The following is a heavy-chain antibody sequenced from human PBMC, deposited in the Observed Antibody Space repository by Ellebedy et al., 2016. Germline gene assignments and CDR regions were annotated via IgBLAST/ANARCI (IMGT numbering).Heavy chain of an antibody. CDR2: IAEDGSRR. CDR3: ARDAVGGANDY. J-gene: IGHJ4*02. CDR1: GFPFNEYT. V-gene: IGHV3-30*04. D-gene: IGHD4/OR15-4a*01. Sequence: GESLKISXAASGFPFNEYTMHWIRQAPDKGLEWVAVIAEDGSRRGSTDSLRGRFSISRDNSKTTLYLEMNSLGPEDTAVYYCARDAVGGANDYWGQGTLVTVSS.